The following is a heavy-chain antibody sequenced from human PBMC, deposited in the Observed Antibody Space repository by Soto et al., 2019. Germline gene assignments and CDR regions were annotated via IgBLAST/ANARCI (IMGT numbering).Heavy chain of an antibody. D-gene: IGHD3-10*01. CDR1: GGSFSGYY. J-gene: IGHJ6*03. CDR2: INHSGST. Sequence: SETLSLTCAVYGGSFSGYYWSWIRQPPGKGLEWIGVINHSGSTNYNPSLKSRVTISVDRSKNRFSLKLGSVTAAETAVYYCARTVMVRGVIGGGYYYYYMDVWGKGTTVTVSS. V-gene: IGHV4-34*01. CDR3: ARTVMVRGVIGGGYYYYYMDV.